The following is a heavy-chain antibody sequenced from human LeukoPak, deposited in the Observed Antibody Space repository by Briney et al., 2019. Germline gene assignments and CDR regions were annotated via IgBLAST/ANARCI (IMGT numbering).Heavy chain of an antibody. CDR1: GASVSSASY. V-gene: IGHV4-61*01. D-gene: IGHD1-26*01. CDR2: IYNGVNT. CDR3: ARSRAFNSGAFDP. J-gene: IGHJ5*02. Sequence: SETLSLTCTVSGASVSSASYWTWIRQPPGKGVEWIAHIYNGVNTNYNPSLKSRVTISADTSKNQFSLRLNSVTAADTAVYYCARSRAFNSGAFDPWGQGSLVTVSS.